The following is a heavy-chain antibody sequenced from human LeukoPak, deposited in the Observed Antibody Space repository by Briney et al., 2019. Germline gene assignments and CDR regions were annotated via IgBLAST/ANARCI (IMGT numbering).Heavy chain of an antibody. D-gene: IGHD3-16*01. CDR3: AKGYYDYVWGSYYFDY. CDR1: GFTFSSYW. J-gene: IGHJ4*02. CDR2: IKQDGSEK. V-gene: IGHV3-7*03. Sequence: GGSLRLSCAASGFTFSSYWMSWVRQAPGKGLEWVANIKQDGSEKYYVDSVKGRFTISRDNAKNSLYLQMNSLRAEDTAVYYCAKGYYDYVWGSYYFDYWGQGTLVTVSS.